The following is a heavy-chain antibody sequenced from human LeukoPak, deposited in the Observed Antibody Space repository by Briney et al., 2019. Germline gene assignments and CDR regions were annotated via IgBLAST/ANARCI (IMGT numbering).Heavy chain of an antibody. CDR2: INPSGGST. CDR3: ARAVPLAQRWLQPSIPARLDY. CDR1: GYTFTSYY. J-gene: IGHJ4*02. D-gene: IGHD5-12*01. Sequence: GASVKVSCKASGYTFTSYYMHWVRQAPGQGLEWMGIINPSGGSTSYAQKFQGRVTMTRDTSTSTVYMELSSLRSEDTAVYYCARAVPLAQRWLQPSIPARLDYWGQGTLVTVSS. V-gene: IGHV1-46*01.